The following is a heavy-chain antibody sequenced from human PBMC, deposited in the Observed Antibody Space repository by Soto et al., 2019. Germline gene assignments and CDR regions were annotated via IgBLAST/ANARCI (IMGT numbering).Heavy chain of an antibody. CDR3: AKDYGDYNFNYGMDV. Sequence: GSLRLSCAASGFRFSAYAMHWVRQAPGKGLEWVAVISYEGSNRFYADSVKGRFTVSRDNSKNMVYLQMNSLRGEDTAVFYCAKDYGDYNFNYGMDVWGQGTTVTVSS. CDR2: ISYEGSNR. CDR1: GFRFSAYA. J-gene: IGHJ6*02. V-gene: IGHV3-30*18. D-gene: IGHD4-17*01.